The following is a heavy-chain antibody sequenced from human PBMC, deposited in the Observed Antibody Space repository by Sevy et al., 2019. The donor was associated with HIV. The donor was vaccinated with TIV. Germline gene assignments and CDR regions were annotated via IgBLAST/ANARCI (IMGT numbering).Heavy chain of an antibody. CDR3: AREGGYTSAWSPGNH. CDR2: ISYDGIIK. D-gene: IGHD6-19*01. V-gene: IGHV3-30*04. J-gene: IGHJ4*02. CDR1: GFTFNTHA. Sequence: GGSLRLSCAASGFTFNTHAMHWVRQAPGKGLEWVAIISYDGIIKYYADSVKGRLTISRDNSKNTLSLQMNSLRVEDTAVYYCAREGGYTSAWSPGNHWGQGTLVTVSS.